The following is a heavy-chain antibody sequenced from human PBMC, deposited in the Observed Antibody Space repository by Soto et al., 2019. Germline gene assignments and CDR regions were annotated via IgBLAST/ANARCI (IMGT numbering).Heavy chain of an antibody. D-gene: IGHD2-15*01. V-gene: IGHV3-7*01. Sequence: EVQLVESGGGLVQPGGSLRLSCAASGFTFSSYWMSWVRQAPGKGLEWVANIKQDGSDKNYVDSVKGRFTISRDNAKNSLYLQMNSLRADDTDVYYCAREPLGFCSGDGCYGLFDYWGQGNLVTVSS. J-gene: IGHJ4*02. CDR1: GFTFSSYW. CDR3: AREPLGFCSGDGCYGLFDY. CDR2: IKQDGSDK.